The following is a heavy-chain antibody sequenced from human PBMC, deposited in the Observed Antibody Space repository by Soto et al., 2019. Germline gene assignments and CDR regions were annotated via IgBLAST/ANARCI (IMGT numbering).Heavy chain of an antibody. V-gene: IGHV6-1*01. J-gene: IGHJ4*02. Sequence: QSQTLSLTCAISGDSVSSNSAAWNWIRRSPSRGLEWLGRTYYRSKWYNDYAVSVKSRITINPDTSKNQFSLQLNSVTPEDTAVYYCARDTWLLWFGELKEYYFDYWGQGTLVTVSS. CDR1: GDSVSSNSAA. CDR3: ARDTWLLWFGELKEYYFDY. D-gene: IGHD3-10*01. CDR2: TYYRSKWYN.